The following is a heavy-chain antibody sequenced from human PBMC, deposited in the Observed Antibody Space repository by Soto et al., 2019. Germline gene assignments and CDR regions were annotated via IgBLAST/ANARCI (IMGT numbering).Heavy chain of an antibody. CDR3: ARGQVVAAQH. J-gene: IGHJ4*02. CDR2: IYHSGST. Sequence: QLQLQESGSGLVKPSQTLSLTCAVSGGSISSGGYSWSWIRQPPGKGLEWIGYIYHSGSTYYNPSRKSRVSISVDRSTSQFSPKLSSVTAADTAVYSWARGQVVAAQHWGQGTLVTVSS. V-gene: IGHV4-30-2*01. D-gene: IGHD2-15*01. CDR1: GGSISSGGYS.